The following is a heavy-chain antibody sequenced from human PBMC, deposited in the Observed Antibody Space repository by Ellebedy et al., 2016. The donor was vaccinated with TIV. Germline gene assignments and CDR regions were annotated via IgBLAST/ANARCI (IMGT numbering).Heavy chain of an antibody. CDR1: GDSISSSVYY. D-gene: IGHD4-17*01. Sequence: MPSETLSLTCTVSGDSISSSVYYWGWIRQPPGTGLEWIGSFSQSGSTYYNPSLTSRVTISVDTSKNQFSLKLSSVTAADTSIFYCARHSTVTTIGTWGQGALVTVS. J-gene: IGHJ5*02. CDR2: FSQSGST. CDR3: ARHSTVTTIGT. V-gene: IGHV4-39*01.